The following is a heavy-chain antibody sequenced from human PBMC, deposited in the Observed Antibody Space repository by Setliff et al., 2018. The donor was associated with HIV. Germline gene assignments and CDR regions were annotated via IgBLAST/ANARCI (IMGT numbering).Heavy chain of an antibody. V-gene: IGHV4-4*02. CDR3: ARTDYGGNSGGNYFDY. CDR1: GGSISSDNW. Sequence: PSETLSLTCAVSGGSISSDNWWTWVRQPPGKGLEWIGEIYHSEYTNYNASLKSRVSMSVDKSKNQFSLKLSSVTAEDTAVYYCARTDYGGNSGGNYFDYWGQGSLVTVSS. D-gene: IGHD4-17*01. CDR2: IYHSEYT. J-gene: IGHJ4*02.